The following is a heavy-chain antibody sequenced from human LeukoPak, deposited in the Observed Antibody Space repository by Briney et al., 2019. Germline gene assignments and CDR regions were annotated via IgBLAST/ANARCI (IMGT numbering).Heavy chain of an antibody. CDR1: GFIFNNYG. J-gene: IGHJ6*03. V-gene: IGHV3-23*01. CDR2: VTISGDTT. Sequence: GGSLRLSCGGSGFIFNNYGMNWVRQAPGKGLEWVSSVTISGDTTYYADSVKGRFTISRDNSKNTVFLVMSSLRAEDTAVYYCARGRGRNPSGYYYYMDVWGKGTTVTISS. D-gene: IGHD2-15*01. CDR3: ARGRGRNPSGYYYYMDV.